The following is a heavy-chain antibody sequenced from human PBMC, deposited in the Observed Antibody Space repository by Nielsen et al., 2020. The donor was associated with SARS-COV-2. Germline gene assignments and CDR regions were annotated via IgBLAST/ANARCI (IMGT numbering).Heavy chain of an antibody. CDR3: ASELLYYFDY. V-gene: IGHV3-30-3*01. D-gene: IGHD1-26*01. Sequence: GGSLRLSCAASGFTFSSYAMHWVRQAPGKGLEWVAVISYDGSNKYYADSVKGRFTISRDNSKNTLYLQMNSLRAEDTAVYYCASELLYYFDYWGQGTLVTVSS. J-gene: IGHJ4*02. CDR2: ISYDGSNK. CDR1: GFTFSSYA.